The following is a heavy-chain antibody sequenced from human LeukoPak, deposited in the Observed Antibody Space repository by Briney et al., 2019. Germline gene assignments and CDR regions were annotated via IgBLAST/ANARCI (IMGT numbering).Heavy chain of an antibody. V-gene: IGHV4-59*01. CDR3: ARVLGYCSSTSCYDRWFDP. J-gene: IGHJ5*02. CDR1: GGSISSYY. D-gene: IGHD2-2*01. Sequence: SETLSLTCTVSGGSISSYYWSWIRQPPGKGLEWIGYIYYSGSTNYNPSLKSRVTISVDTSKNQFSLKLSSVTAADTAVYYCARVLGYCSSTSCYDRWFDPWGQGTLVTVSS. CDR2: IYYSGST.